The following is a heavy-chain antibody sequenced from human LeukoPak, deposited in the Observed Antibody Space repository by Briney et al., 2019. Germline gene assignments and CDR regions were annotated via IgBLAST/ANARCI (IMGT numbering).Heavy chain of an antibody. CDR1: GFTFSTYS. CDR2: ISSSSSYI. Sequence: GGSLRLSCAASGFTFSTYSMSWVRQAPGKGLEWVSSISSSSSYIYYADSLKGRFTISRDNAQNSLYLQMNSLRAEDTAVYFCARATAAAGGTLDYWGLGTLVTVSS. CDR3: ARATAAAGGTLDY. V-gene: IGHV3-21*01. J-gene: IGHJ4*02. D-gene: IGHD6-13*01.